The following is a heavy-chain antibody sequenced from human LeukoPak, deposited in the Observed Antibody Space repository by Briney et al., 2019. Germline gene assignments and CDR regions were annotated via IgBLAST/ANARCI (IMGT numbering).Heavy chain of an antibody. CDR2: IYYSWDT. CDR3: VRGPYGASISKWFDP. D-gene: IGHD4/OR15-4a*01. CDR1: RGSISGYS. Sequence: SETLSLTCTVSRGSISGYSWSWIRQSPGGGLGWIGYIYYSWDTAYNPSLRSRVTLSVDTSKNQFSLQLRSVTTADTAVYYCVRGPYGASISKWFDPWGQGTQVTVSP. J-gene: IGHJ5*02. V-gene: IGHV4-59*01.